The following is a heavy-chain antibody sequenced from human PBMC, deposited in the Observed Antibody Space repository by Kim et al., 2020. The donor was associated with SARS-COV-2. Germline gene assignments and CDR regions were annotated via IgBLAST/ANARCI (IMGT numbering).Heavy chain of an antibody. V-gene: IGHV3-9*01. CDR1: GFTFGDYA. CDR2: ISWNGGSI. Sequence: GGSLRLSCAASGFTFGDYAMNWVRQAPGKGLEWVSGISWNGGSIDYADSVKGRFTISRDNAKNSLYLQMNSLRAEDTALYYCEKGPTYSSSWRFDYWGQGSLVTVSS. CDR3: EKGPTYSSSWRFDY. J-gene: IGHJ4*02. D-gene: IGHD6-13*01.